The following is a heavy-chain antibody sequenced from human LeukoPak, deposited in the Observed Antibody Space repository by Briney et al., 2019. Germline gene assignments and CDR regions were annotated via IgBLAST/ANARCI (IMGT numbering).Heavy chain of an antibody. D-gene: IGHD6-19*01. CDR3: ARGGRYSSGWYGAAQFDY. CDR1: GFTFSDYY. J-gene: IGHJ4*02. V-gene: IGHV3-11*06. Sequence: GSLRLSFAASGFTFSDYYMSWIRQAPGKGLEWVSYISSSSSYTNYADSVKGRFTISRDNAKNSLYLQMNSLRAEDTAVYYCARGGRYSSGWYGAAQFDYWGQGTLVTVSS. CDR2: ISSSSSYT.